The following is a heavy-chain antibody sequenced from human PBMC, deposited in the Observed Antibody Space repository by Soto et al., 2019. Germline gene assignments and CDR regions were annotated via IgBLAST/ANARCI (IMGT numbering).Heavy chain of an antibody. CDR1: GGSINNYY. V-gene: IGHV4-59*01. J-gene: IGHJ4*02. CDR3: ARVSGFTTDY. Sequence: SETLSLTCTVSGGSINNYYWSWIRQPPGKGLEWTGYISYTGGTTYNPSLKSRVTISVDTSKNQFSLKLSSVTAADTAVYYCARVSGFTTDYWGQGTLVTVSS. CDR2: ISYTGGT.